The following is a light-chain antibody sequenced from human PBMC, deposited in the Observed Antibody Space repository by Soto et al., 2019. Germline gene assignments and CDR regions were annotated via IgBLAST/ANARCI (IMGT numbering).Light chain of an antibody. J-gene: IGKJ1*01. V-gene: IGKV3-20*01. CDR3: QRYSAPLT. CDR2: GAS. CDR1: QSLTNNY. Sequence: LTQSPSSLSVSLGERATLSCRASQSLTNNYFAWYQKTGDRAMRLINAGASSRGRGTSERFSGSGSGNVITTTSSILEEDVVAEYCRQRYSAPLTFGQGTKVDIK.